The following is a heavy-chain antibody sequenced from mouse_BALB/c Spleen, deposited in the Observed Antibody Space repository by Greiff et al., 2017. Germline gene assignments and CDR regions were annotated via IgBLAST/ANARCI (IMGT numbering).Heavy chain of an antibody. CDR3: ARYYYGSSSLFDY. Sequence: QVQLKQPGAELVKPGASVKLSCKASGYTFTSYWMHWVKQRPGQGLEWIGEINPSNGRTNYNEKFKSKATLTVDKSSSTAYMQLSSLTSEDSAVYYCARYYYGSSSLFDYWGQGTTLTVSS. V-gene: IGHV1S81*02. CDR1: GYTFTSYW. CDR2: INPSNGRT. D-gene: IGHD1-1*01. J-gene: IGHJ2*01.